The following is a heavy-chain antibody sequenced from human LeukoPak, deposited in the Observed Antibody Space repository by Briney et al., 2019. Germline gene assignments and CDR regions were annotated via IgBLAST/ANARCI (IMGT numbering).Heavy chain of an antibody. J-gene: IGHJ4*02. CDR2: ISSSSSTI. Sequence: GGSLRLSCAASGFTFSSYSMNWVRQAPGKGLEWVSYISSSSSTIYYADSVEGRFTISGDNAKNSLYLQMNSLRAEDTAVYYCARNDFWSGYLSYYFDYWGQGTLVTVSS. CDR3: ARNDFWSGYLSYYFDY. D-gene: IGHD3-3*01. V-gene: IGHV3-48*01. CDR1: GFTFSSYS.